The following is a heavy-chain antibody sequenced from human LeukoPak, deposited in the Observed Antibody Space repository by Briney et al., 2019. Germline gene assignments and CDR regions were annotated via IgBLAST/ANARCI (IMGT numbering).Heavy chain of an antibody. Sequence: ASVRVSCKASGYTFTGYYMHCVRQAPGQGLEWMGWINPNSGGTNYAQKFQGRVTMTRDTSISTAYMELSRLRSDDTAVYYCARDSRLRYYYDSSGLYYYYYYMDVWGKGTTVTVSS. CDR2: INPNSGGT. CDR3: ARDSRLRYYYDSSGLYYYYYYMDV. CDR1: GYTFTGYY. V-gene: IGHV1-2*02. D-gene: IGHD3-22*01. J-gene: IGHJ6*03.